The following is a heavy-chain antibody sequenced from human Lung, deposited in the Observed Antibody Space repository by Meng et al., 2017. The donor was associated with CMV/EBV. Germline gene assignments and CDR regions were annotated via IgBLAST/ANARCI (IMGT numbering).Heavy chain of an antibody. J-gene: IGHJ2*01. D-gene: IGHD3-22*01. Sequence: GESXKISCAASGFTFSRYAMHWVRQAPGKGLEWVSVIYSGGITYYADSVKGRFTISRDNSKNTLYLQMNSLRAEDTAVYYCARDRRGDSSGYVFGTGYFDLXGGGXLVTVSS. CDR1: GFTFSRYA. CDR3: ARDRRGDSSGYVFGTGYFDL. CDR2: IYSGGIT. V-gene: IGHV3-53*01.